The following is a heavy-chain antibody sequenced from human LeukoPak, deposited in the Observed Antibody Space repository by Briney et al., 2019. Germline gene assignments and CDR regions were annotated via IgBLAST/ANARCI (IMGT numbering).Heavy chain of an antibody. D-gene: IGHD3-22*01. CDR2: INPNSGGT. CDR1: GYTFTAYY. Sequence: ASVKVSCKTSGYTFTAYYVHWVRQAPGQGLEWMGWINPNSGGTNYAQNFQGRVTMTRDTSISTAYMELSSLRSDDTAVYYCARDVDSSGYVGNWGQGTLVTVSS. CDR3: ARDVDSSGYVGN. V-gene: IGHV1-2*02. J-gene: IGHJ4*02.